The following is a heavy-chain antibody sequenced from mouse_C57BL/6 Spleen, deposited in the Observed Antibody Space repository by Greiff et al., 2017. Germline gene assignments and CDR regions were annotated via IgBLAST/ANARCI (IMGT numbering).Heavy chain of an antibody. CDR3: ARSTTVVATGYVDV. CDR1: GYAFTNYL. J-gene: IGHJ1*03. Sequence: QVQLQQSGAELVRPGPSVKVSCKASGYAFTNYLIEWVKQRPGQGLEWIGVINPGRGGTNYNEQFKGKAPLTADKSSSTAYLQLSILASEDAAVYFCARSTTVVATGYVDVWGTGTTVTVSS. D-gene: IGHD1-1*01. CDR2: INPGRGGT. V-gene: IGHV1-54*01.